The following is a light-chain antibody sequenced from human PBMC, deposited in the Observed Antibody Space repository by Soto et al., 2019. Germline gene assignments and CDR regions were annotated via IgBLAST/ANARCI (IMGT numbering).Light chain of an antibody. CDR1: SSNFGAGYD. V-gene: IGLV1-40*01. CDR2: TNT. Sequence: QAVVTQPPSVSGAPGQRVTISCTGGSSNFGAGYDVHWYQQLPGTAPKLLIHTNTNRPSGVPDRFSGSKSDTSASLAITGLQAEGEADYYCQSYDSSLSRYVFGTGTKLTVL. CDR3: QSYDSSLSRYV. J-gene: IGLJ1*01.